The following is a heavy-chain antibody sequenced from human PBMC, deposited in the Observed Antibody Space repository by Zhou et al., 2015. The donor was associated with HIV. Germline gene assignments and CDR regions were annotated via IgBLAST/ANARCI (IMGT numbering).Heavy chain of an antibody. J-gene: IGHJ3*02. CDR2: IIPIFGTA. CDR1: GGTFSSYA. V-gene: IGHV1-69*01. CDR3: AADYYDSSGYYPNDAFDI. D-gene: IGHD3-22*01. Sequence: QVQLVQSGAEVKKPGSSVKVSCKASGGTFSSYAISWVRQAPGQGLEWMGGIIPIFGTANYAQKFQGRVTITADESTSTAYMELSSLRSEDTAVYYCAADYYDSSGYYPNDAFDIWAKGQWSPSLQ.